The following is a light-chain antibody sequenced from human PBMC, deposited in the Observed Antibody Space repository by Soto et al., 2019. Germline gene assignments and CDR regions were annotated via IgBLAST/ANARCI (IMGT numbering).Light chain of an antibody. J-gene: IGKJ1*01. Sequence: DIQMTQSPSSLSASVGDRVTITCRASQGIRNDLGWYQQKPGKAPKRLIYGASSLQSGVPSRFSGSGSETELTLTVISLQPEDIANYYWLQYNTSPWTVGQGTKVEIK. CDR1: QGIRND. V-gene: IGKV1-17*01. CDR3: LQYNTSPWT. CDR2: GAS.